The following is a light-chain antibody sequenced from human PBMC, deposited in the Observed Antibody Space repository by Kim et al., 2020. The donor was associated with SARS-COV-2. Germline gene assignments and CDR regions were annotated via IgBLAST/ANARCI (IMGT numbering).Light chain of an antibody. CDR3: SSYTSSSTSLV. V-gene: IGLV2-14*04. CDR2: DVS. CDR1: SSDVGGYNY. J-gene: IGLJ3*02. Sequence: QSITISCTGTSSDVGGYNYVSWYQQHPGKAPNLMIYDVSKRPSGVSNRFSGSKSGNTASLTISGLQAEDEADYYCSSYTSSSTSLVFGGGTQLTVL.